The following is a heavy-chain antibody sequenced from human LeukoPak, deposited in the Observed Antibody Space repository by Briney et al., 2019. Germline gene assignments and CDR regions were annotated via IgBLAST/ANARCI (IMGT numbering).Heavy chain of an antibody. CDR3: ARVSEIVVVVAAGEYYFDY. D-gene: IGHD2-15*01. Sequence: ASVKVSCKASGYTFTSYYMHWVRLAPGQGLEWMGIINPSGGSTSYAQKFQGRVTMTRDTSTSTVYMELSSLRSEDTAVYYCARVSEIVVVVAAGEYYFDYWGQGTLVTVSS. CDR1: GYTFTSYY. CDR2: INPSGGST. J-gene: IGHJ4*02. V-gene: IGHV1-46*01.